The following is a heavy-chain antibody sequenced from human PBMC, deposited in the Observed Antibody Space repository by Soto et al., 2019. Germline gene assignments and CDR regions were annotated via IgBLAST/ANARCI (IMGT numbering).Heavy chain of an antibody. CDR1: GVSVSSNTYH. D-gene: IGHD7-27*01. Sequence: QVQLQASGPGMVKPSETLSLTCAVSGVSVSSNTYHWTWLRQPPGKGLEWIGQRGNTNDNPSLKNQITIPVYTSTNQFSVSLRSVTAADTAIYYCAVYKEWGAGDGYWGRGNLVTVSA. V-gene: IGHV4-61*01. J-gene: IGHJ4*02. CDR2: QRGNT. CDR3: AVYKEWGAGDGY.